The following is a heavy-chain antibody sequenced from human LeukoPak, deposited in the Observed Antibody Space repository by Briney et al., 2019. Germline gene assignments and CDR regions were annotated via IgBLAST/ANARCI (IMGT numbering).Heavy chain of an antibody. Sequence: PGGSLRLSCAASGFTFSSYSMNWVHQAPGKGLEWVSSISSSSSYIYYADSVKGRFTISRDNAKNSLYLQMNSLRAEDTAVYYCARDSIQLWLRPFDYWGQGTLVTVSS. D-gene: IGHD5-18*01. V-gene: IGHV3-21*01. CDR3: ARDSIQLWLRPFDY. CDR2: ISSSSSYI. J-gene: IGHJ4*02. CDR1: GFTFSSYS.